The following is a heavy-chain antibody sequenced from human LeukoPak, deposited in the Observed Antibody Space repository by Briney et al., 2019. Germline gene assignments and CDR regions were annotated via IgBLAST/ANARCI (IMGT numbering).Heavy chain of an antibody. J-gene: IGHJ5*02. CDR2: INPNSGGT. Sequence: ASVKVSCKASGYTFTGYYMHWVRQAPGQGLEWMGWINPNSGGTNYAQKFQGRVTMTRDTSISTAYMELRRLRSDDTAVYYCARMGSGYCSSTSCYRPWGQGTLVTVSS. CDR1: GYTFTGYY. CDR3: ARMGSGYCSSTSCYRP. D-gene: IGHD2-2*01. V-gene: IGHV1-2*02.